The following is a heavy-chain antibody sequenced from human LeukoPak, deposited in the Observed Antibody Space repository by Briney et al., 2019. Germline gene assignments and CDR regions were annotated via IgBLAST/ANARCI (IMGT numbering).Heavy chain of an antibody. CDR3: ARMVQGYSSVWPETGNNWFDP. CDR2: IYSSGST. D-gene: IGHD6-19*01. J-gene: IGHJ5*02. V-gene: IGHV4-4*07. Sequence: SETLSLTCTVSGGSISDYYWSWIRQPGGKGLEWIGRIYSSGSTNYNPSLKSRVTISVDKSKNQFSLKMTSVTAADTAVYYCARMVQGYSSVWPETGNNWFDPWGQGTLVTVSS. CDR1: GGSISDYY.